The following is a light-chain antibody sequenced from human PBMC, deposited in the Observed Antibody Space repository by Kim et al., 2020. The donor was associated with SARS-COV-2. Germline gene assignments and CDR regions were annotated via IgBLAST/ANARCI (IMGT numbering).Light chain of an antibody. Sequence: ASPGDRVTFTCRASQGISTYLACFQQKPGQAPRLLIYAASTLQTGVPSRFSGTGSGTDFTLTISCLQSEDFGSYYCQQYYDYPFSFGQGTKLEI. CDR3: QQYYDYPFS. V-gene: IGKV1-8*01. CDR2: AAS. J-gene: IGKJ2*01. CDR1: QGISTY.